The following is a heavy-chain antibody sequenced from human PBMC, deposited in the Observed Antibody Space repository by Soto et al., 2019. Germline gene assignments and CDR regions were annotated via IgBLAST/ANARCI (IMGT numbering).Heavy chain of an antibody. CDR2: INPILSMS. J-gene: IGHJ4*02. D-gene: IGHD3-10*01. Sequence: QVQLVQSGAEVKKPGSSVRVSCKASGDTFTFYSINWVRQAPGLGLGWMGRINPILSMSNYAQRFQGRVTMTADNSTSTAYMELSSLRSDDTAMYYCASSYGSGYRAFDYWGQGALVTVSS. V-gene: IGHV1-69*02. CDR3: ASSYGSGYRAFDY. CDR1: GDTFTFYS.